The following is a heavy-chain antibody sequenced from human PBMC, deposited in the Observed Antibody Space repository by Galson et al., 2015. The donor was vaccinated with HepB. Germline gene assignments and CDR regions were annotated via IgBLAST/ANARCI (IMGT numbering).Heavy chain of an antibody. CDR1: GFTFSSYA. D-gene: IGHD1-26*01. CDR3: ARAGSYGVPGGY. V-gene: IGHV3-30-3*01. CDR2: ISYDGSNK. Sequence: SLRLSCAASGFTFSSYAMHWVRQAPGKGLEWVAVISYDGSNKYYADSVKGRFTISRDSSKNTLYLQMNSLRAEDTAVYYCARAGSYGVPGGYWGQGTLVTVSS. J-gene: IGHJ4*02.